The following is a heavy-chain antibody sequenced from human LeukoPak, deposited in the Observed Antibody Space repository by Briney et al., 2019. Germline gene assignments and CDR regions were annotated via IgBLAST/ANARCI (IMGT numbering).Heavy chain of an antibody. CDR3: ARDSRRSIAVAGRPLDY. V-gene: IGHV4-39*07. CDR2: IYYSGST. Sequence: PSETLSLTCTVSGGSTSSSSYYWGWIRQPPGKGLEWIGSIYYSGSTYYNPSLKSRVTISVDTSKNQFSLKLSSVTAADTAVYYCARDSRRSIAVAGRPLDYWGQGTLVTVSS. J-gene: IGHJ4*02. D-gene: IGHD6-19*01. CDR1: GGSTSSSSYY.